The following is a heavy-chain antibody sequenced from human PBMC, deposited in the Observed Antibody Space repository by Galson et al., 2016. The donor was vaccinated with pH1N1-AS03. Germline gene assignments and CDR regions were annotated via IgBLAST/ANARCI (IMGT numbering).Heavy chain of an antibody. CDR2: VIPLSGTT. CDR1: AGTFATFA. J-gene: IGHJ4*02. D-gene: IGHD2/OR15-2a*01. CDR3: ARDRYRDTSTDFYESAY. V-gene: IGHV1-69*13. Sequence: SVKVSCKASAGTFATFADSWVRQARGQGLEWMGGVIPLSGTTNYAQKFQGRVTITADDSTGTAYMELSSLRSDDTAVYYCARDRYRDTSTDFYESAYWGQGTLVTVSS.